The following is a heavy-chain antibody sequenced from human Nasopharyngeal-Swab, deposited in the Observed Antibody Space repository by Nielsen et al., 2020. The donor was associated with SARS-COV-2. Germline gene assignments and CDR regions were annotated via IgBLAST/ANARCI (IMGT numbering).Heavy chain of an antibody. D-gene: IGHD3-10*01. J-gene: IGHJ4*02. Sequence: SGPTLVKPTQTLTLTCTFSGFSLTTRGMCVSWIRQPPGKALEWLALIDWDDDKFYSTSLRNRLTIFKDTSKTQVVLTMTNMEPADTATYYCARQNYYGSGTYAYYFDYWGQGALVTVSS. CDR1: GFSLTTRGMC. V-gene: IGHV2-70*01. CDR3: ARQNYYGSGTYAYYFDY. CDR2: IDWDDDK.